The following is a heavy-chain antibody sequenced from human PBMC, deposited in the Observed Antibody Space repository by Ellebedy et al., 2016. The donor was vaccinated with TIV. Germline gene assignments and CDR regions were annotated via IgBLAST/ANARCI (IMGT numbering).Heavy chain of an antibody. V-gene: IGHV4-34*01. Sequence: SETLSLTCAVYGGSFSDYSWSWLRQPPGKGLEWIGEINQSGSTTYNPSLKSRVTISVDTSKNQFSLKLSSVTAADTAVYYCARISDYVNYYGMDVWGQGTTVTVSS. CDR2: INQSGST. CDR3: ARISDYVNYYGMDV. CDR1: GGSFSDYS. D-gene: IGHD4-17*01. J-gene: IGHJ6*02.